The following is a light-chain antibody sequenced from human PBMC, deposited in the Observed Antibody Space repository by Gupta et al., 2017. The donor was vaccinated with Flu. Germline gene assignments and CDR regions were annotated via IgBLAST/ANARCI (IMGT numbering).Light chain of an antibody. CDR2: AAS. Sequence: DVQMTQSTSSLSASVGDRVTITCRASQSSSRYLNWYQQKPGKAPKLLIYAASSLQSGVPSRFSGSGSGTDFTLTISCLQHEDFATYYCQQSYSTPLTFGGGTKVEIK. CDR1: QSSSRY. V-gene: IGKV1-39*01. CDR3: QQSYSTPLT. J-gene: IGKJ4*01.